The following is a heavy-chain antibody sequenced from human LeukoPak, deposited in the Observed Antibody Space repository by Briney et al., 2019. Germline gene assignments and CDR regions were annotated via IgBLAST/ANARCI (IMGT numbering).Heavy chain of an antibody. CDR2: IYPGDSDT. J-gene: IGHJ4*02. Sequence: GESLKISCEGSGYSFTTYWIGWVRQMPGKGLEWMGIIYPGDSDTRYSPSFQGQVTMSADKSISTAYLQWSSLKASDTAMYYCASRPFETTVVPWDFYWGQGTQVTVSS. V-gene: IGHV5-51*01. CDR3: ASRPFETTVVPWDFY. CDR1: GYSFTTYW. D-gene: IGHD4-23*01.